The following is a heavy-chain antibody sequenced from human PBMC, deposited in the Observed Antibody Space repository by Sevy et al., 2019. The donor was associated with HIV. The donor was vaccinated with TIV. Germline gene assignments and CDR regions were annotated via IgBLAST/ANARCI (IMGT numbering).Heavy chain of an antibody. CDR3: TRDLYGSGWFYFDY. J-gene: IGHJ4*02. Sequence: GGSLRLSCTASGFTFGDYAMSWFRQAPGKGLEWVGLIKTKTYSGTTEYAAFVKGRFIISRDDSKNIAYLQMNSLKTEDTALYYCTRDLYGSGWFYFDYWGQGTLVTVSS. CDR1: GFTFGDYA. V-gene: IGHV3-49*03. D-gene: IGHD6-19*01. CDR2: IKTKTYSGTT.